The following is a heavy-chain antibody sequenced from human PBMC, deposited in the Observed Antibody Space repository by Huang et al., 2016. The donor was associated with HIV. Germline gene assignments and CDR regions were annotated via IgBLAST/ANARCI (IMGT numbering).Heavy chain of an antibody. CDR1: GGSIRSSDYH. CDR2: IYFTWST. CDR3: ARHREGPVAYYSGWGSHLNYMDV. D-gene: IGHD3-10*01. V-gene: IGHV4-39*01. Sequence: QLLLQESGPGLVKPSEALALTCAVSGGSIRSSDYHWGWIRQPPGKGLEWIGSIYFTWSTHCSPALKSRVTIAVDTSKNLVVLNLTSMTAADTAVYYGARHREGPVAYYSGWGSHLNYMDVWGRGRTVVVSS. J-gene: IGHJ6*03.